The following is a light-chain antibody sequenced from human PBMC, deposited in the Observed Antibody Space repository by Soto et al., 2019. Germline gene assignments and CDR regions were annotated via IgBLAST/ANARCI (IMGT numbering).Light chain of an antibody. Sequence: EIQMTQSPSSLSASEGDRVTITGRASQSISSYLNWYQQKPGKAPKLLIYAASSLQSGVPSRFSGSGSGTEFTLTISSLQPDDFATYYCQQYNSYRAFGQGTKVDI. CDR2: AAS. CDR3: QQYNSYRA. CDR1: QSISSY. V-gene: IGKV1-16*01. J-gene: IGKJ1*01.